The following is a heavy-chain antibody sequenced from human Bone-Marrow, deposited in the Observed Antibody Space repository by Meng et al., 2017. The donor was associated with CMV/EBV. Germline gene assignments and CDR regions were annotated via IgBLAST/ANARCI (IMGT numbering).Heavy chain of an antibody. CDR1: GFKFNDYG. CDR3: ARDRGCSSTSCYTLNGMDV. D-gene: IGHD2-2*02. CDR2: IWYDGRNA. J-gene: IGHJ6*01. V-gene: IGHV3-33*01. Sequence: GGSLRLSCAASGFKFNDYGVHWVRQAPGKGLEWVAIIWYDGRNAYYEDSVKGRFTISRDNSANTLSLQMNSLRAEDTGVYYCARDRGCSSTSCYTLNGMDVWGQGTTVTVSS.